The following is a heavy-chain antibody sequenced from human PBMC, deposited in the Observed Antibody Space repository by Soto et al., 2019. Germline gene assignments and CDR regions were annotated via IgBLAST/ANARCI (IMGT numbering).Heavy chain of an antibody. CDR2: IKEDGSEK. CDR3: ARRVQIFGPQYYFDY. D-gene: IGHD2-15*01. Sequence: GGSLRLSCVASGFSLSRYWMTWVRLAPGKGLDWVATIKEDGSEKYYVDSVKGRFTISRDNAKNSLSLQMNSLRAEDTAVYYCARRVQIFGPQYYFDYWGQGTLVTVSS. CDR1: GFSLSRYW. J-gene: IGHJ4*02. V-gene: IGHV3-7*01.